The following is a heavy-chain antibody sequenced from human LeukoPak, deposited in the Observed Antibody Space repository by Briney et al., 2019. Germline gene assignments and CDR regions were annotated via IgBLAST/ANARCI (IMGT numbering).Heavy chain of an antibody. CDR1: GFTFSSYS. CDR3: ARAPRPSSSWYLPGEY. CDR2: ISSSSSYI. Sequence: GGSLRLSCAASGFTFSSYSMNWVRQAPGKGLEWVSSISSSSSYIYYADSVKGRFTISRDNAKNSLYLQMNSLRAEDTAVYYWARAPRPSSSWYLPGEYWGQGTLVTVSS. D-gene: IGHD6-13*01. V-gene: IGHV3-21*01. J-gene: IGHJ4*02.